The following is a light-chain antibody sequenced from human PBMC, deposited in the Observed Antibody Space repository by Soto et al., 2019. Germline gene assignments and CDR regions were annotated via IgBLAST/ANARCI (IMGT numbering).Light chain of an antibody. CDR3: QQYRTFPWT. CDR2: KAS. V-gene: IGKV1-5*03. CDR1: QSISVW. J-gene: IGKJ1*01. Sequence: DIQMTQSPSTLSASVGDRVTITCRASQSISVWLAWYQQKPGQAPKFLMYKASTLESGVPSRFSCSGSGTEFTLTINGLQPDDFATYYCQQYRTFPWTFGQGTTVEIK.